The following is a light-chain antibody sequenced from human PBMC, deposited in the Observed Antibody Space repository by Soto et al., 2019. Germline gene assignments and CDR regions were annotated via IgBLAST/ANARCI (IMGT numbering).Light chain of an antibody. V-gene: IGLV3-9*01. CDR2: RDS. Sequence: SYELTQPLSVSVALGQTARITCGGNNIGSKNVHWYQQKPGQAPVLVIYRDSNLPSGIPERFSGSNSGNTATLTISRAQAGDEADYYCQVWDSSTLVFGGGTKLTVL. CDR3: QVWDSSTLV. J-gene: IGLJ2*01. CDR1: NIGSKN.